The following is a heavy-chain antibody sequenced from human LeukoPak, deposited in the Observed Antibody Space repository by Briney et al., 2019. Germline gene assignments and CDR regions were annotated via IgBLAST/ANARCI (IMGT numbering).Heavy chain of an antibody. CDR1: GYSFTSYW. Sequence: GESLKISCKGSGYSFTSYWIGWVRQMPGKGLEWMGIIYPGDSDTRYSPSFQGQVTISADKSISTAYLQWSSLKASDTAMYYCARNFFPGTTGSTERDAFDIWGQGTMVTVSS. CDR3: ARNFFPGTTGSTERDAFDI. CDR2: IYPGDSDT. V-gene: IGHV5-51*01. J-gene: IGHJ3*02. D-gene: IGHD1-1*01.